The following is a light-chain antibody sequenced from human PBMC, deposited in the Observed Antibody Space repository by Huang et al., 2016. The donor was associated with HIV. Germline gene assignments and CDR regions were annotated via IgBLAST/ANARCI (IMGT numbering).Light chain of an antibody. CDR1: QSVNNT. CDR2: DAS. J-gene: IGKJ1*01. CDR3: QQYNNWPPWT. Sequence: EVVMTQSPVTLSVSPGERATLSCRASQSVNNTLAWFQQKPGQAPRLLIHDASIRATGIPDRFSGRGSGTEFTLTISSLQSEDFAVYYCQQYNNWPPWTFGQGTKVEIK. V-gene: IGKV3-15*01.